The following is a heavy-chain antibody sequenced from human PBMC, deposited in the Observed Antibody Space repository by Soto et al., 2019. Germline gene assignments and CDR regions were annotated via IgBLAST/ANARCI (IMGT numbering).Heavy chain of an antibody. Sequence: GGSLRLSCAASGFTFAHYAMMWARQAPGRGLEWVSTIDGPTTNTHYIDSVKGRFFISRDNAINTVYLQMNGLRAEDTAVYYCVTWLSAHFDYWGRGTLVTVSS. D-gene: IGHD6-19*01. V-gene: IGHV3-23*05. CDR2: IDGPTTNT. CDR3: VTWLSAHFDY. CDR1: GFTFAHYA. J-gene: IGHJ4*02.